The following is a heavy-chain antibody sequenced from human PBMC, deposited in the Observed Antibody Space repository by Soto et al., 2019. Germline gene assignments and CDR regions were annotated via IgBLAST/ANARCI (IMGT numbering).Heavy chain of an antibody. CDR2: IKQDGSEK. V-gene: IGHV3-7*01. D-gene: IGHD5-12*01. CDR1: GFTFSSYW. CDR3: AREGERMATRPDAFDI. Sequence: SLRLSCAASGFTFSSYWMRWVRQAPGKGLEWVANIKQDGSEKYYVDSVKGRFTISRDNAKNSLYLQMNSLRAEDTAVYYCAREGERMATRPDAFDIWGQGTMVTVSS. J-gene: IGHJ3*02.